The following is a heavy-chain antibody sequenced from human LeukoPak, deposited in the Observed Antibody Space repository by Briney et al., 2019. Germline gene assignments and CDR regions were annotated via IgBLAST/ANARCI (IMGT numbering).Heavy chain of an antibody. CDR2: FVPEDGET. D-gene: IGHD2-8*02. J-gene: IGHJ6*02. V-gene: IGHV1-24*01. Sequence: ASVKVSCKVSGYTLTELSMHWVRQAPGKGLEWMGGFVPEDGETIYAQKFQGRVTMTEDTSTDTAYMELSSLRSEDTAVYYCAADLELRVLDDGMDVWGQGSTATVS. CDR3: AADLELRVLDDGMDV. CDR1: GYTLTELS.